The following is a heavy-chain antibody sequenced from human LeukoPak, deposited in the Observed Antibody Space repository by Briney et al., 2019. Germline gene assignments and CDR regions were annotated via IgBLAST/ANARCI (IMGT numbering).Heavy chain of an antibody. V-gene: IGHV1-18*01. CDR2: ISAYNGNT. J-gene: IGHJ4*02. D-gene: IGHD3-9*01. CDR3: ARDLQLRYFDWLLPFDY. Sequence: ASAKVSCKASGYTFTSYGISWVRQAPGQGLEWMGWISAYNGNTNYAQKLQGRVTMTTDTSTSTAYMELRSLRSDDTAVYYCARDLQLRYFDWLLPFDYWGQGTLVTVSS. CDR1: GYTFTSYG.